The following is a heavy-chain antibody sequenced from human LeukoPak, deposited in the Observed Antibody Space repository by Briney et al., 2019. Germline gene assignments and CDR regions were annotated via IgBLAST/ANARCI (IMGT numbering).Heavy chain of an antibody. CDR3: AREGLWFGESGEGGFDY. J-gene: IGHJ4*02. Sequence: SGGSLRLSCAAPGFTVSSNYMSWVRQAPGKGLEWVSVIYSGGSTYYADSVKGRFTISRDNSKNTLYLQMNSLRAEDTAVYYCAREGLWFGESGEGGFDYWGQGTLVTVSS. V-gene: IGHV3-53*01. D-gene: IGHD3-10*01. CDR1: GFTVSSNY. CDR2: IYSGGST.